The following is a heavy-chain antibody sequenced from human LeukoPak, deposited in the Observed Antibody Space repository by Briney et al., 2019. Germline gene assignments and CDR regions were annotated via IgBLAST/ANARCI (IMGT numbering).Heavy chain of an antibody. CDR1: GGSISSYY. Sequence: SETLSLTCTVSGGSISSYYWNWIRQPPGKGLEWIGYIYYSGNSNYNPSLKSRVTISVDTSKNQFSLKVSSVTAAHTAVYYCARFLPDLYVMDVWGQGTTVTVSS. CDR3: ARFLPDLYVMDV. CDR2: IYYSGNS. J-gene: IGHJ6*02. V-gene: IGHV4-59*01. D-gene: IGHD1-14*01.